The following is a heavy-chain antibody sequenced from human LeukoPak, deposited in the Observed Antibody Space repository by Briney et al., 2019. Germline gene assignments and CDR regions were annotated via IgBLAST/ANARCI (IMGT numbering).Heavy chain of an antibody. J-gene: IGHJ2*01. Sequence: GGSLRLSCAASGFTFSSYSMNWVRQAPGKGLEWVSYISSSSSTIYYADSVKGRFTISRDNAKNSLYLQMNSLRDEDTAVYYCAKLSGWAACWYFDLWGRGTLVTVSS. D-gene: IGHD6-19*01. CDR1: GFTFSSYS. CDR2: ISSSSSTI. CDR3: AKLSGWAACWYFDL. V-gene: IGHV3-48*02.